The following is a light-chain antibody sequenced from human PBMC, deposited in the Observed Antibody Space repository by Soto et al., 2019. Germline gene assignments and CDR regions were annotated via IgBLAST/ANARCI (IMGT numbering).Light chain of an antibody. J-gene: IGKJ4*01. Sequence: IQLTQSPSSLSASVGDRVTITCRASQGISSYLAWYQQKPGKAPKLLIYAASTLQSGVPSRFSGSGSGTDSTLTISTLQPEDFATNNCQQLNSYPLFGGGTKVEIK. V-gene: IGKV1-9*01. CDR1: QGISSY. CDR2: AAS. CDR3: QQLNSYPL.